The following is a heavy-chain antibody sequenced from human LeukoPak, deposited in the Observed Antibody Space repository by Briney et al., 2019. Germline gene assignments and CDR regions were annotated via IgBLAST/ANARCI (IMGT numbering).Heavy chain of an antibody. J-gene: IGHJ4*02. D-gene: IGHD6-6*01. V-gene: IGHV3-30*03. Sequence: GGSLRLSCAVSGFTFSAYGMHWVRQAPDKGLEWVALISYDGNKKDYSDSVKGRFTISRDNSRNTLYLQMNSLRAEDTAVYYCARAAGRWYSSSFAYWGQGTLVAVSS. CDR2: ISYDGNKK. CDR1: GFTFSAYG. CDR3: ARAAGRWYSSSFAY.